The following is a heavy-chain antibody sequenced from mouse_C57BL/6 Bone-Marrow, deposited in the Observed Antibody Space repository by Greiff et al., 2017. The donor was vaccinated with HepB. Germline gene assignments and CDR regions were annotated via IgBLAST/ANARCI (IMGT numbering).Heavy chain of an antibody. V-gene: IGHV3-6*01. CDR3: ARYDGYPSRWYFDV. Sequence: ESGPGLVKPSQSLSLTCSVTGYSITSGYYWNWIRQFPGNKLEWMGYISYDGSNNYNPSLKNRISITRDTSKNQFFLKLNSVTTEDTATYYCARYDGYPSRWYFDVWGTGTTVTVSS. CDR2: ISYDGSN. J-gene: IGHJ1*03. CDR1: GYSITSGYY. D-gene: IGHD2-3*01.